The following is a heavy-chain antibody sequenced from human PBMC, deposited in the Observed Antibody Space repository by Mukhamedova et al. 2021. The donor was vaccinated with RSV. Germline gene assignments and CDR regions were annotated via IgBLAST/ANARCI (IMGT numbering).Heavy chain of an antibody. V-gene: IGHV4-31*02. D-gene: IGHD1-14*01. CDR3: ARLNRVKDAFDI. J-gene: IGHJ3*02. Sequence: DIYYSGSTYYNPSLKSRVTISVDTSKNQFSLKLSSVTAADTAVYYCARLNRVKDAFDIWGQGTMVTVSS. CDR2: IYYSGST.